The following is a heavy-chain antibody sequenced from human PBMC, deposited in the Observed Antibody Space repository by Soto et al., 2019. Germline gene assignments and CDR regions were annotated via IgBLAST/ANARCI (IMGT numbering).Heavy chain of an antibody. V-gene: IGHV4-59*08. J-gene: IGHJ3*02. Sequence: PSETLSLTCSVSGDSISSYYWNWIRQPPGKGLEWIGYFSYTGTTNYNPSLKSRVTISADTSKNQFFLKLSSVTAADTAVYYCARTYDDSGPNSGGYGFDIWGPGTMVTVS. CDR2: FSYTGTT. CDR3: ARTYDDSGPNSGGYGFDI. D-gene: IGHD3-22*01. CDR1: GDSISSYY.